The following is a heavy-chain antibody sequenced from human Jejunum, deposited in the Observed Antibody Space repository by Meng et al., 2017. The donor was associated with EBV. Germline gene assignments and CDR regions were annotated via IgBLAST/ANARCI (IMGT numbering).Heavy chain of an antibody. J-gene: IGHJ4*02. CDR1: GLNFNNAW. Sequence: EVQVVEFGGGLVKPGGSLRLSCVASGLNFNNAWMTWVRQAPGKGLEWVGRIKSKAAGETIDYAAPVQGRFTISRDDSKNTMYLQMNSLRTEDTAVYYCLPSFDSWGQGTLVTVSS. CDR2: IKSKAAGETI. V-gene: IGHV3-15*01. CDR3: LPSFDS.